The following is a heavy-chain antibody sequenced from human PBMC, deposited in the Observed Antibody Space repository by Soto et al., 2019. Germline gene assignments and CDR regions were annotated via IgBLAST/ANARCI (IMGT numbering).Heavy chain of an antibody. J-gene: IGHJ6*02. CDR2: IDSDSDTI. CDR3: ARLYYDYV. D-gene: IGHD5-12*01. V-gene: IGHV3-48*02. CDR1: GFSFGTYS. Sequence: GGSLRLSCTASGFSFGTYSMNWVRQAPGKGLEWVSYIDSDSDTIWYAESVKGRFTISRDNAKNLLYLQMNSLRDEDTAVYYCARLYYDYVWGQGTAVTVSS.